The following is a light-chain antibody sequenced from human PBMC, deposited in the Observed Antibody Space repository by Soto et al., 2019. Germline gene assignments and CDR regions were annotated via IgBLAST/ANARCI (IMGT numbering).Light chain of an antibody. Sequence: EIVMTQSPATLSVSPGERVTLSCRASQTVSSNLAWYQQKPGQAPRLLIYGASTRATGIPARFSGSGSGTEFTLTISSLQSEDVAVYYCQQYHNWPLTFGGGTKVEIK. CDR1: QTVSSN. J-gene: IGKJ4*01. V-gene: IGKV3-15*01. CDR2: GAS. CDR3: QQYHNWPLT.